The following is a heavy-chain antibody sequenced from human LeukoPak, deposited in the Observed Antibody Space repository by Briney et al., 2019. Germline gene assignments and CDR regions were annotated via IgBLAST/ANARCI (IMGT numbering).Heavy chain of an antibody. J-gene: IGHJ6*03. Sequence: SETLSLTCAVYGGPFSGYYWSWIRQPPGKGLEWIGEINHSGSTNYNPSLKSRVTISVDTSKNQFSLKLSSVTAADTAVYYCARGRGLELPNYYYYYMDVWGKGTTVTVSS. D-gene: IGHD1-7*01. CDR2: INHSGST. V-gene: IGHV4-34*01. CDR1: GGPFSGYY. CDR3: ARGRGLELPNYYYYYMDV.